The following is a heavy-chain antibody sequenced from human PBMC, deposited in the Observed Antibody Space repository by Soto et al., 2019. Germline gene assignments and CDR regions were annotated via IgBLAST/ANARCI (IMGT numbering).Heavy chain of an antibody. J-gene: IGHJ6*02. CDR2: IIPIFSGA. D-gene: IGHD6-19*01. CDR1: GGTFSSYA. V-gene: IGHV1-69*06. CDR3: ARGEAVAGDYYYGMDV. Sequence: SVKVSCKASGGTFSSYAISWVRQAPGQGLEWMGGIIPIFSGANYAQKFQGRVTITADKSTSTAYMELSSLRSEDTAVYYCARGEAVAGDYYYGMDVWGQGTTVTVSS.